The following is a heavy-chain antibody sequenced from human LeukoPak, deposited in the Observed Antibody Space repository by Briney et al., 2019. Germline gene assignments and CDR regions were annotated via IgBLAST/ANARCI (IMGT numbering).Heavy chain of an antibody. Sequence: HPGGSLRLSCEGSGFTFSNYWMGWVRQAPGKGLQWVANIKTDGSEKYYVDSVKGRFTISRDNAKNSLYLQMNSLRAEDTAVYYCATYSSLNRREFQYWGQGTLLTVSS. V-gene: IGHV3-7*01. CDR2: IKTDGSEK. J-gene: IGHJ1*01. CDR3: ATYSSLNRREFQY. CDR1: GFTFSNYW. D-gene: IGHD3-22*01.